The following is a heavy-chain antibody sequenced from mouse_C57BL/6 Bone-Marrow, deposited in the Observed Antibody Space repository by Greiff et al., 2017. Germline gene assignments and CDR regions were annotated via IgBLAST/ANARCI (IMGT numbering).Heavy chain of an antibody. J-gene: IGHJ4*01. CDR2: IDPENGDT. Sequence: EVQLQQSGAELVRPGASVKLSCTASGFNIKDDYMHWVKQRPEQGLEWIGWIDPENGDTEYASKFQGKATITADTSSNTAYLQLSSLTSEDTAVXYCTTGGRRAGGKGTSVTVSS. CDR3: TTGGRRA. V-gene: IGHV14-4*01. D-gene: IGHD3-1*01. CDR1: GFNIKDDY.